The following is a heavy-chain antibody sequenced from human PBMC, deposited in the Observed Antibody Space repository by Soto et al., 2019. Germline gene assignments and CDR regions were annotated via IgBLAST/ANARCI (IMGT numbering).Heavy chain of an antibody. V-gene: IGHV3-23*01. CDR3: AKGSGGSRPYYFDY. Sequence: GGSLRLSCAASGFTFSSYAMSWVRQAPGKGLEWVSAITGGGGSTYSADSVKGRFTISRDNSKNTLYLQMNSLRAEDTAVYYCAKGSGGSRPYYFDYWGQGTLVTRLL. D-gene: IGHD2-15*01. J-gene: IGHJ4*02. CDR1: GFTFSSYA. CDR2: ITGGGGST.